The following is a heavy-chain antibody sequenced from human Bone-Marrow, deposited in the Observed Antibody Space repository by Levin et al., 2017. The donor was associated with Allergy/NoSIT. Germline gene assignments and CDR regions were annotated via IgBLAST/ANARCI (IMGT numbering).Heavy chain of an antibody. V-gene: IGHV5-51*01. CDR1: GYTFTNYW. J-gene: IGHJ5*02. Sequence: PGESLKISCKGSGYTFTNYWIAWVRQMPGRGLEWMGIIYPGDSHTSYSPAFQGHVTISADGSISTAYLQWSSLKASDTAMYYCARTAAIAVAGTKFAAWGQGTLVTVSS. CDR3: ARTAAIAVAGTKFAA. CDR2: IYPGDSHT. D-gene: IGHD6-19*01.